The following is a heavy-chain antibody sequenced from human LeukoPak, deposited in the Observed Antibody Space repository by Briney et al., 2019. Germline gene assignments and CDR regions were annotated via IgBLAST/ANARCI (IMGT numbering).Heavy chain of an antibody. Sequence: SETLSLTCTVSGGSISSGGYYWSWIRQHPGKGLEWLGYIYYSGSTYSNPSLKSRVTISVDTSKNQFSLNLSSVTAADTAVYYCARYCSSTNCYKGGLDPWGQGTLVTVSS. CDR3: ARYCSSTNCYKGGLDP. CDR1: GGSISSGGYY. V-gene: IGHV4-31*03. D-gene: IGHD2-2*02. J-gene: IGHJ5*02. CDR2: IYYSGST.